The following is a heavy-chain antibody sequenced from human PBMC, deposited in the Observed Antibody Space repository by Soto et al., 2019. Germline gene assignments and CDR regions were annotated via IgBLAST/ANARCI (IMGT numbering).Heavy chain of an antibody. D-gene: IGHD3-3*01. CDR3: AKRQSFDFWSGYLPFFDY. CDR2: IKQDGSEK. CDR1: GFTFSSYW. Sequence: PGGSLRLSCAASGFTFSSYWMTWVRQAPGKGLEWVANIKQDGSEKYYVDSVKGRFTNSRDNAKNSLYLHMSSLRVEDTAIYYCAKRQSFDFWSGYLPFFDYWGQGTPVTVSS. J-gene: IGHJ4*02. V-gene: IGHV3-7*03.